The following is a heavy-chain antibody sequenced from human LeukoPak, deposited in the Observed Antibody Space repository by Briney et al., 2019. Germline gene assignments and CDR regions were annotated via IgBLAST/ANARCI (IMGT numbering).Heavy chain of an antibody. V-gene: IGHV4-31*03. CDR3: ARVYSTNWFDP. Sequence: SETLSLTCTVSGGSISSGDYYWSWIRQHSGKGLEWIGYIYHSGSTDYNPSLKSRVTISVDTSKNQFSLKLSSVTAADTAVYYCARVYSTNWFDPWGQGTLVTVSS. CDR2: IYHSGST. CDR1: GGSISSGDYY. D-gene: IGHD6-13*01. J-gene: IGHJ5*02.